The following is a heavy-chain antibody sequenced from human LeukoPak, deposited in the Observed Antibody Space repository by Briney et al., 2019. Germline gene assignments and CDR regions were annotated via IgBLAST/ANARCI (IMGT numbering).Heavy chain of an antibody. CDR2: ISYDGSNK. CDR3: AKASFSYCSAGSCYGFDY. D-gene: IGHD2-15*01. V-gene: IGHV3-30*18. J-gene: IGHJ4*02. Sequence: GGSLRLSCAASGFTFSSYGMHWVRQTTGKGLEWVAVISYDGSNKYYADSVKGRFTTSRDNSKNALSLQMNSLRAEDTAVYYCAKASFSYCSAGSCYGFDYWGQGTLVTISS. CDR1: GFTFSSYG.